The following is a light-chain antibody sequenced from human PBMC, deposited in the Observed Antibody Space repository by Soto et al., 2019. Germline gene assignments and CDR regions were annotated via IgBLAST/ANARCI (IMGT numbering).Light chain of an antibody. CDR1: QSVSSNY. J-gene: IGKJ1*01. Sequence: EIVLTQSPCTLTLSPWEGATLXXRASQSVSSNYLAWYQQKPRQPTXVLIYDATSRAAGAPGRFSGSGSGTDFTLIISRLEPEDFAVYYCQQTASSRTCGQGTKVDI. CDR2: DAT. CDR3: QQTASSRT. V-gene: IGKV3-20*01.